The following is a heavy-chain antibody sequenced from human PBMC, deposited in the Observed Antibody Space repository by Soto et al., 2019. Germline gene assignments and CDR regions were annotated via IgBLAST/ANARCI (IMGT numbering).Heavy chain of an antibody. V-gene: IGHV3-23*01. CDR2: ISGSGGST. CDR3: AKVSKYHLLFGWFDP. Sequence: GGSLRLSCAASGFTFSSYAMSWVRQAPGKGLEWVSAISGSGGSTYYADSVKGRFTISRDNSKNTLYLQMNSLRAEDTAVYYCAKVSKYHLLFGWFDPWGQGTLVTVSS. J-gene: IGHJ5*02. CDR1: GFTFSSYA. D-gene: IGHD2-2*01.